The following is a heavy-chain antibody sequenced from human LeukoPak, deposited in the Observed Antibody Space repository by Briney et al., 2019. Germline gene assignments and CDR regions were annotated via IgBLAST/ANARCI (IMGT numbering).Heavy chain of an antibody. Sequence: ASVKVSCKASGYTFTSYGISWVRQAPGQGLEWMGWISAYNGNTNYAQKLQGRVTMTTDTSTSTAYMELRSLRSDDTAVYYCARESHYDDSSGYKGMDYWGQGTLVTVSS. D-gene: IGHD3-22*01. V-gene: IGHV1-18*04. CDR2: ISAYNGNT. J-gene: IGHJ4*02. CDR1: GYTFTSYG. CDR3: ARESHYDDSSGYKGMDY.